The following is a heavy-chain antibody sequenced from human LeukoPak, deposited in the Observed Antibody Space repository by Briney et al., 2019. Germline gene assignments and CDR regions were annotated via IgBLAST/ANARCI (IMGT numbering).Heavy chain of an antibody. V-gene: IGHV4-34*01. J-gene: IGHJ5*02. D-gene: IGHD4-17*01. CDR2: INHSGST. CDR3: ARRGGRWYGDPSRGGTNWFVL. Sequence: SETLSLTCAVYGGSFSGYYWSWIRQPPGKGLEWIGEINHSGSTNYNPSLKSRVTISVDTSKNQFSLKLSSVTAADTAVYYCARRGGRWYGDPSRGGTNWFVLWGQGTLVTVSS. CDR1: GGSFSGYY.